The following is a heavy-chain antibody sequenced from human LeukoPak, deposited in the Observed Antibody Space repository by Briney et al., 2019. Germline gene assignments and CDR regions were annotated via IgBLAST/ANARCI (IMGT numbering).Heavy chain of an antibody. V-gene: IGHV1-8*01. D-gene: IGHD6-19*01. CDR1: GYTFTSYD. Sequence: ASVRVSCTASGYTFTSYDINSVRHATGQGLEWMGWMNPNSGNTGYAQKFQGRVTMTRNTSISTAYMELSSLRSEDTAVYYCARGPVAGWIDYWGQGTLVTVSS. CDR2: MNPNSGNT. J-gene: IGHJ4*02. CDR3: ARGPVAGWIDY.